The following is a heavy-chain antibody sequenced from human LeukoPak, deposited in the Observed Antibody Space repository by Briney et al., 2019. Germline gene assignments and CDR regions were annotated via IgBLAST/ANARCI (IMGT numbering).Heavy chain of an antibody. CDR1: GGSISSYY. D-gene: IGHD2-15*01. V-gene: IGHV4-59*01. CDR3: AREDYCSGGSCYSGYFQH. J-gene: IGHJ1*01. Sequence: PSETLSLTCTVSGGSISSYYWSWIRQPPGKGLEWIGYIYHSGTTNYNPSLKSRVTISVDTSKNQFSLKLSSVTAADAAVYYCAREDYCSGGSCYSGYFQHWGQGTLVTVSS. CDR2: IYHSGTT.